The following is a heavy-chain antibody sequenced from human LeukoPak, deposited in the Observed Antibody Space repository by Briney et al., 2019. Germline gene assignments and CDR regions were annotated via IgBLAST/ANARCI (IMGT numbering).Heavy chain of an antibody. CDR3: AKAGMAGKVRYYYYMDV. CDR2: ISSNSRTM. V-gene: IGHV3-48*01. J-gene: IGHJ6*03. CDR1: GFTFSSYS. Sequence: PGGSLRLSCAASGFTFSSYSMNWVRQAPGKGLEWVSSISSNSRTMYYADSVKGRFTISRDNAKNSLYLQMNSLRAEDTAVYYCAKAGMAGKVRYYYYMDVWGKGTTVTISS. D-gene: IGHD6-19*01.